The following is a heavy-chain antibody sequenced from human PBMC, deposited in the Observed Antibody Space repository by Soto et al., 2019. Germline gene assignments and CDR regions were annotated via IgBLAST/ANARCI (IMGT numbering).Heavy chain of an antibody. D-gene: IGHD2-2*01. V-gene: IGHV4-39*02. CDR1: GPSISSSTYY. CDR2: VYYSENT. J-gene: IGHJ3*02. CDR3: ARPQFSRTYHDTFNI. Sequence: QLQLQESGPGLVKPSETLSLTCTVSGPSISSSTYYWGWIRQPPGKGLEWIGSVYYSENTYYNPSLKSRATISLDTSKNLCSLKLTSVTAADTAMYYCARPQFSRTYHDTFNIWGQGTMVTVSS.